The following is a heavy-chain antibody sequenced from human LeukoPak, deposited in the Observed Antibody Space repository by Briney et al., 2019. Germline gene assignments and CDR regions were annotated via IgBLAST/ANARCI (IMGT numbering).Heavy chain of an antibody. D-gene: IGHD3-22*01. J-gene: IGHJ4*02. V-gene: IGHV1-2*02. CDR3: ARDYYDNSGYYGIDY. CDR1: GYTFTGYY. Sequence: ASVKVSCKASGYTFTGYYMHWVRQAPGQGLEWMGWINPNSGGTNYAQKFQGRVTMTRDTSISTAYMELSRLRSDDTAVYYCARDYYDNSGYYGIDYWGQGTLVTVSS. CDR2: INPNSGGT.